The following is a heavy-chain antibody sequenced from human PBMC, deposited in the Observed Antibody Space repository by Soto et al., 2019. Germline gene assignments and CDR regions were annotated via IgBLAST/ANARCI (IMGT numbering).Heavy chain of an antibody. D-gene: IGHD3-22*01. CDR2: IWYDGSNK. CDR3: ARDPLNYYDSSGYLDY. CDR1: GFTLSSYG. V-gene: IGHV3-33*08. J-gene: IGHJ4*01. Sequence: PGGSMRISCAASGFTLSSYGMHGVRQAQGMGLEWLAVIWYDGSNKYYADSVKGRFTISTDNSKNTLYLQMNSLRAEDTAVYYCARDPLNYYDSSGYLDYWGHGTLVTVSS.